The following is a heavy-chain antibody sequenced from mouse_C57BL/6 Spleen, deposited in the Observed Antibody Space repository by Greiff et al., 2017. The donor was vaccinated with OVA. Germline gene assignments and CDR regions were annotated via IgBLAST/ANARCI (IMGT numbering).Heavy chain of an antibody. J-gene: IGHJ4*01. CDR3: ARWPLRGAMDY. CDR1: GYTFTSYW. CDR2: IYPGSGST. Sequence: QVQLQQPGAELVKPGASVKMSCKASGYTFTSYWITWVKQRPGQGLEWIGDIYPGSGSTNYNEKFKSKATLTVETSSSTAYMQLSSLTSEVSAVYYCARWPLRGAMDYWGQGTSVTVSS. V-gene: IGHV1-55*01. D-gene: IGHD1-1*01.